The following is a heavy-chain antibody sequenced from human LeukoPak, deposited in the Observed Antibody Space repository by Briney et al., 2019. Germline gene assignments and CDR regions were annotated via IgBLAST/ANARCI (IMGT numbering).Heavy chain of an antibody. J-gene: IGHJ4*02. CDR2: ISFDGKNQ. Sequence: GGSLRLSCAGSGFNFNNSGMHGVRQAPGKGLEGVAVISFDGKNQHYAGPVKGRFTTSRDNSKNTVYLQMNSLRPEDTAVYYCAKDLPAETKMGGFDFWGQGALVTISS. D-gene: IGHD4-11*01. V-gene: IGHV3-30*18. CDR1: GFNFNNSG. CDR3: AKDLPAETKMGGFDF.